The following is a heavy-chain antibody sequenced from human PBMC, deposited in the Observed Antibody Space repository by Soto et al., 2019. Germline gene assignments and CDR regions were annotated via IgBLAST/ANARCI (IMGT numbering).Heavy chain of an antibody. CDR1: GFTFSIYA. J-gene: IGHJ4*02. D-gene: IGHD3-3*01. CDR3: AKDLPYYDFWSGYFDY. Sequence: PGGSLRLSCAASGFTFSIYAMSWVRHAPGKGLEWVPAISGSGGSTYYADSVKGRFTISRDNSKNTLYLQMNSLRAEDTAVYYCAKDLPYYDFWSGYFDYWGQGTLVTVSS. V-gene: IGHV3-23*01. CDR2: ISGSGGST.